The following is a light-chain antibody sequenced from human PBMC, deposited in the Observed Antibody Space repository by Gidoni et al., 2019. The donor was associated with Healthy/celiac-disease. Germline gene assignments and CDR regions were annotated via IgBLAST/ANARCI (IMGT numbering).Light chain of an antibody. CDR1: QSVSSSY. Sequence: EIVLTQSPGTLSLSPGERATLSCSASQSVSSSYLAWYQQNPGQAPRLLIYGASSRATGIPDRFSGSGSGTDFTLTISRLEPEDFAVYYCQQYGSPWTFGQGTKVEIK. V-gene: IGKV3-20*01. J-gene: IGKJ1*01. CDR3: QQYGSPWT. CDR2: GAS.